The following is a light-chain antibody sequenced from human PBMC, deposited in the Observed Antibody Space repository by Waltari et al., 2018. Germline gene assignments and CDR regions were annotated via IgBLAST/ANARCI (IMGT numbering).Light chain of an antibody. V-gene: IGKV3-15*01. Sequence: VVTQSLDTLSLSTGERANLSCMASQNVTTNLAWYQQKPGQAPRLLIYGASTRATDTPTRFSGSGSGTEFTLTISSLQSEDFAVYYCQHHTRSLWTFGQGTKVEI. CDR2: GAS. J-gene: IGKJ1*01. CDR3: QHHTRSLWT. CDR1: QNVTTN.